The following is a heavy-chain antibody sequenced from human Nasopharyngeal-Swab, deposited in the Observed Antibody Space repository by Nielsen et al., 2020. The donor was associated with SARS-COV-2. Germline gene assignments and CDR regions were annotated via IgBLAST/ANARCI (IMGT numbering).Heavy chain of an antibody. Sequence: WIRQPPGKGLEWVALIFGDGGDKYYADSVKGRFTISRDNSKNTLYLQMNSLRADDTAVYYCARECQIGVVISGGAFDMWGQGTMVTVSS. CDR2: IFGDGGDK. J-gene: IGHJ3*02. D-gene: IGHD3-3*01. V-gene: IGHV3-30-3*01. CDR3: ARECQIGVVISGGAFDM.